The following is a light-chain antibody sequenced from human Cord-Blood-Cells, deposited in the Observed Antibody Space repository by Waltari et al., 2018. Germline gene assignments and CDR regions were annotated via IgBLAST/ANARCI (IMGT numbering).Light chain of an antibody. V-gene: IGLV2-14*01. CDR2: DVR. J-gene: IGLJ2*01. CDR1: SSDVGGYNY. Sequence: QSALTQPASVSGSPGQSITISCTGTSSDVGGYNYVSWYQQHPGKAPKHMIYDVRNRPSGVSNRFSGSKSGNTASLTISGLQDEDEADYYCSSYTSSSTVVFGGGTKLTVL. CDR3: SSYTSSSTVV.